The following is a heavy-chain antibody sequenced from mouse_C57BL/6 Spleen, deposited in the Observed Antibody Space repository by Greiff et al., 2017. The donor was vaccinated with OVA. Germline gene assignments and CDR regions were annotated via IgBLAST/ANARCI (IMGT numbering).Heavy chain of an antibody. Sequence: EVKLVESGGGLVQPGGSLSLSCAASGFTFTDYYMSWVRQPPGKALEWLGFIRNKANGYTTEYSASVKGRFTISRDNSQSILYLQMNALRAEDSATYYCARSLQWYFDVWGTGTTVTVSS. CDR2: IRNKANGYTT. CDR1: GFTFTDYY. V-gene: IGHV7-3*01. CDR3: ARSLQWYFDV. J-gene: IGHJ1*03. D-gene: IGHD6-1*01.